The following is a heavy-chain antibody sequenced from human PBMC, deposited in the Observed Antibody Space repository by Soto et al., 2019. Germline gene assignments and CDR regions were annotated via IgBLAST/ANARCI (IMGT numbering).Heavy chain of an antibody. V-gene: IGHV3-23*01. CDR2: MSGSSSTT. Sequence: GGSLRLSCTGSGFDFGDYYMSWIRQAPGKGLEWVSSMSGSSSTTYYADSVRGRFTISRDRSKNTLYLQMSSLRAEDTALYYCAKNQERELPRVIDFWGQGTLVTVSS. CDR1: GFDFGDYY. J-gene: IGHJ4*02. CDR3: AKNQERELPRVIDF. D-gene: IGHD1-7*01.